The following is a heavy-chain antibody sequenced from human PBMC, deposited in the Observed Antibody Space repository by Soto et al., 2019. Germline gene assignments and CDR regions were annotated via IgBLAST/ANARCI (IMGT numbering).Heavy chain of an antibody. CDR1: GFTVSSNY. D-gene: IGHD6-19*01. CDR3: ATHSSDLPKYYYFGMDV. CDR2: MYIGGST. Sequence: PGGSLSLSCALPGFTVSSNYMSWVRQAPGKGLEWVSVMYIGGSTYDADSVKGRFTISRDKSKNTVYLQMNSLRAEDTAVYYCATHSSDLPKYYYFGMDVWGQGTTDTVSS. V-gene: IGHV3-53*01. J-gene: IGHJ6*02.